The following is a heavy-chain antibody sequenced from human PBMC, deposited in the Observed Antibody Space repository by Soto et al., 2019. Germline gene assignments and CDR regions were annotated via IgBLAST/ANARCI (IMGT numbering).Heavy chain of an antibody. V-gene: IGHV4-4*02. CDR3: ASSGGLSFPRLY. J-gene: IGHJ4*02. D-gene: IGHD3-10*01. CDR1: GVSIDSGYW. Sequence: QVQLQESGPGLVKPSGTLSLTCAVSGVSIDSGYWWTWVRQPPGRGRGGIGEIYHTGTTNFNPSLKSQVTTSIDRSKTQLSLKLNSVTAADRVVYYFASSGGLSFPRLYWGPGALVTVSS. CDR2: IYHTGTT.